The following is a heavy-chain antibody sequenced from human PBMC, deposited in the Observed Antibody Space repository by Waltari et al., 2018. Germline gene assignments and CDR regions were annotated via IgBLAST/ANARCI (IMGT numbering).Heavy chain of an antibody. V-gene: IGHV5-51*01. J-gene: IGHJ4*02. CDR3: ARYVDTAMVGYYFDY. Sequence: EVQLVQSGAEVKKPGESLKISCKGSGYSFPSYWIGWVRQLPGKGLEWMGIIYPGDSDTRYSPSFQGQVTISADKYISTAYLQWSSLKASDTAMYYCARYVDTAMVGYYFDYWGQGTLVTVSS. CDR1: GYSFPSYW. D-gene: IGHD5-18*01. CDR2: IYPGDSDT.